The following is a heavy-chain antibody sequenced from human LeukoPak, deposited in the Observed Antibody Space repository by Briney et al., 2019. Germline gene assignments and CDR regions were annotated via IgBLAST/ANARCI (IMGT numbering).Heavy chain of an antibody. Sequence: GGSLRLSCAASGFTISGYCMRWVRQAPGKGLVWVSSISGDGRNTVYADSVKGRFTISRDNAKNTLYLQMNSVRTEDTGVYYCVRGSAGNYYNHKDYGGERTLVTVSS. J-gene: IGHJ4*01. D-gene: IGHD3-10*01. CDR2: ISGDGRNT. V-gene: IGHV3-74*01. CDR1: GFTISGYC. CDR3: VRGSAGNYYNHKDY.